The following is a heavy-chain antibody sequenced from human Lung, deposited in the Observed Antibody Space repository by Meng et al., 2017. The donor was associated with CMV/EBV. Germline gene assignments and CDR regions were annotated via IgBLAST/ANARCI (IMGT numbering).Heavy chain of an antibody. D-gene: IGHD4-17*01. V-gene: IGHV4-4*02. Sequence: QVQLQESGPGLVKTSGTRSRTCAVSGGSITNWWSWVRQPPGKGLEWIGEMYHSGSTNYNPSLKSRVTMSIDKSKNQFFLNLNSVTAAYTAMYYCATRGYHYVDHYWGQGTLVTVSS. CDR1: GGSITNW. CDR2: MYHSGST. CDR3: ATRGYHYVDHY. J-gene: IGHJ4*02.